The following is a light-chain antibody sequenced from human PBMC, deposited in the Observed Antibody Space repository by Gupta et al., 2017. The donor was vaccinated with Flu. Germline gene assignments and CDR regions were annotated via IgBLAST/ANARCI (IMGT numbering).Light chain of an antibody. CDR1: QSVLYSSNNKNY. CDR3: QQYYSTPPT. V-gene: IGKV4-1*01. Sequence: SSQSVLYSSNNKNYLAWYQQKPGQPPKLLIYWASTRESGVSDRFSGSGSGTDFTLTISSLQAEDVAVYYCQQYYSTPPTFGQGTRLEIK. CDR2: WAS. J-gene: IGKJ5*01.